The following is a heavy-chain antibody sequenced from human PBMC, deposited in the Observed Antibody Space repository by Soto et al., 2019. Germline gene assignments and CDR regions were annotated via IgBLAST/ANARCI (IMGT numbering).Heavy chain of an antibody. J-gene: IGHJ4*02. CDR2: VSIGGST. V-gene: IGHV3-23*01. Sequence: DVQLLESGGGLVQPEGSLRLSCAASGFTFSSYAMGWVRQGPVKGLEWVAGVSIGGSTHYADSVRGRFTISRDNSKNTLSLQMNSLTAADKAVYFCSKRRGARGHYDYWGQGALVTVSS. CDR3: SKRRGARGHYDY. CDR1: GFTFSSYA. D-gene: IGHD2-15*01.